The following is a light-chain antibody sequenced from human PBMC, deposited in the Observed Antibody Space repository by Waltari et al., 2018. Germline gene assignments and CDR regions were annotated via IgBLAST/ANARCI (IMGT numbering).Light chain of an antibody. CDR3: QQSYSGPPIT. Sequence: DFQLTQSPSSLSASVGDRVTITCRTSQSVRIYLNWYQQKPGKAPNLLIYAASNLQSGVPSRFSGSGSGTDFTLTISSVQPEDCATYYYQQSYSGPPITFGQGTRLDIK. CDR2: AAS. CDR1: QSVRIY. J-gene: IGKJ5*01. V-gene: IGKV1-39*01.